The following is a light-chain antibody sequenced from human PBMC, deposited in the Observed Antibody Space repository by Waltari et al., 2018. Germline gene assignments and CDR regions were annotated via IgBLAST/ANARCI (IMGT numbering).Light chain of an antibody. CDR2: STN. CDR3: VLYMDSGIWV. J-gene: IGLJ3*02. Sequence: QTVVTQEPSVSVSPGRTVTLTCALSSGSVSPSFYPSWYQQTPGQAPRTLIYSTNTRLFGVPNRFSGSILGNKAALTIAGAQADDEADYYCVLYMDSGIWVFGGGTKLTVL. CDR1: SGSVSPSFY. V-gene: IGLV8-61*01.